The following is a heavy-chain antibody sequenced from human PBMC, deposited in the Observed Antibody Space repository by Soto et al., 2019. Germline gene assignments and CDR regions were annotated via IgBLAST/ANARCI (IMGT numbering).Heavy chain of an antibody. CDR1: GYTFTRYD. Sequence: QVQLVQSGAEVKKPGASVKVSCKASGYTFTRYDINWVRQATGQGLEWMGWMNPNSGNTGYAQKFQGRVTMIRNTSISTAYMELSSLRSEDTAVHYCASANSGDSYLYGMDVWGQGTTVTVSS. J-gene: IGHJ6*02. CDR2: MNPNSGNT. D-gene: IGHD4-17*01. CDR3: ASANSGDSYLYGMDV. V-gene: IGHV1-8*01.